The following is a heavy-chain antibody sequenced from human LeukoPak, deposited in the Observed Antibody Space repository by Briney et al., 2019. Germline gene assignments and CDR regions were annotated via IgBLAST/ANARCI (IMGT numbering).Heavy chain of an antibody. J-gene: IGHJ4*02. V-gene: IGHV3-30*02. CDR2: IRYDGSNK. CDR1: AFTFSSYG. D-gene: IGHD3-22*01. Sequence: GGSLRLSCAASAFTFSSYGMHWVRQAPGKGLEWVAFIRYDGSNKYYADSVKGRFTISRDNSKNTLYLQMNSLRAEDTAVYYCAKDSVSYSSGYLGVPFGYWGQGTLVTVSS. CDR3: AKDSVSYSSGYLGVPFGY.